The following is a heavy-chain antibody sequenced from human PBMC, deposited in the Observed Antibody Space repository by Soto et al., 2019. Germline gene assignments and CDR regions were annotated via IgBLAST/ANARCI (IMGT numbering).Heavy chain of an antibody. Sequence: VGSLRLSCAASGFTFSSYSMNWVRQAPGKGLEWVSSISSSSSYIYYADSVKGRFTISRDNAKNSLYLQMNSLRAEDTAVYYCAIGSSGWYLDYWGQGTLVTVSS. J-gene: IGHJ4*02. V-gene: IGHV3-21*01. CDR2: ISSSSSYI. CDR3: AIGSSGWYLDY. CDR1: GFTFSSYS. D-gene: IGHD6-19*01.